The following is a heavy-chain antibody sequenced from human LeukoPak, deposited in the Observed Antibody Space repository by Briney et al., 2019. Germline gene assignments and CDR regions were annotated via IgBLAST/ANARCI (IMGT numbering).Heavy chain of an antibody. Sequence: PGGSLTLSCEASGFIFSGNWMSWVRQAPGKGLEWVASINPDESRRMYVDSVKGRFIVSRDNTKRSLYLQMNSLGAEDTAMYYCAKLLGTGTTYDSWGQGTRVTVS. CDR1: GFIFSGNW. CDR2: INPDESRR. CDR3: AKLLGTGTTYDS. D-gene: IGHD1/OR15-1a*01. J-gene: IGHJ4*02. V-gene: IGHV3-7*01.